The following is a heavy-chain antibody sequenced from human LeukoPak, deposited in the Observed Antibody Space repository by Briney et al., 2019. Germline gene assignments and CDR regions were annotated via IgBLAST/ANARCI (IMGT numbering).Heavy chain of an antibody. CDR3: ARYNTGWSDY. CDR1: GFIFSSYG. Sequence: GRSLRLSCAASGFIFSSYGMHWVRQAPGKGLEWVAVIWYDGSKTYYADSVQGRFTVSRDNSKNTLYLQMSSLRDDDTAVYYCARYNTGWSDYWGQGALVTVSS. J-gene: IGHJ4*03. D-gene: IGHD1-14*01. CDR2: IWYDGSKT. V-gene: IGHV3-33*01.